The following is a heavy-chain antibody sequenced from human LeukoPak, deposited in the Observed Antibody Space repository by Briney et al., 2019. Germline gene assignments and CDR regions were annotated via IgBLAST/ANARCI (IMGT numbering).Heavy chain of an antibody. CDR1: GGTFSSNA. V-gene: IGHV1-69*05. Sequence: SVKVSCKASGGTFSSNAISWVRQAPGQGLEWMGRIIPIFGTANYAQKFQGRVTITTDESTSTAYMELSSLRSEDTAVYYCARDDCLSSSWCKGPDYWGQGTLVTVSS. CDR2: IIPIFGTA. J-gene: IGHJ4*02. D-gene: IGHD6-13*01. CDR3: ARDDCLSSSWCKGPDY.